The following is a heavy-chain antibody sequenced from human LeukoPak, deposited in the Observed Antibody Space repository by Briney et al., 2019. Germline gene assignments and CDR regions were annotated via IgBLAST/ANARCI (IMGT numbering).Heavy chain of an antibody. D-gene: IGHD6-13*01. V-gene: IGHV3-66*01. CDR1: GFTFSSNY. CDR2: IYSGGST. CDR3: ARSYSSSWLKFDY. Sequence: GGTLRLSCAASGFTFSSNYMSWVRQAPGKGLEWVSVIYSGGSTYYAASVKGRFTISRDNSKNTLYLQMNSLRAEDTAVYYCARSYSSSWLKFDYWGQGALVTVSS. J-gene: IGHJ4*02.